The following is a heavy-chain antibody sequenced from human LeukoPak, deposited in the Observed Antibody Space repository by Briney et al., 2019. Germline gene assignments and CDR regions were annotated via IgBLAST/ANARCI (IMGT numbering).Heavy chain of an antibody. Sequence: SETLSLTCSVAGGSITNYYWSWIRQSPGKGLEWIGFIYNTGRTNYNPSLQSRVTMSIDTSKNQFSLKLSSVTAADTAVYYCARQGELAIDYWGQGTLVTVSS. CDR3: ARQGELAIDY. CDR2: IYNTGRT. J-gene: IGHJ4*02. CDR1: GGSITNYY. V-gene: IGHV4-59*08. D-gene: IGHD1-26*01.